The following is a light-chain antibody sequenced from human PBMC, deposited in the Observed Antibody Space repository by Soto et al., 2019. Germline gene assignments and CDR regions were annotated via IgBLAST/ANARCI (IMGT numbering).Light chain of an antibody. CDR3: FSKISGFVYG. J-gene: IGLJ1*01. CDR2: DVN. CDR1: SSDIGGYNY. V-gene: IGLV2-14*03. Sequence: QSVLTQPASVSGSPGQSITISCTGSSSDIGGYNYVSWYQQHPGKVPKLMIYDVNNRPSGISDRFSGSKSGDTASLTISGLQAEDEADYFCFSKISGFVYGFGTGTKVTVL.